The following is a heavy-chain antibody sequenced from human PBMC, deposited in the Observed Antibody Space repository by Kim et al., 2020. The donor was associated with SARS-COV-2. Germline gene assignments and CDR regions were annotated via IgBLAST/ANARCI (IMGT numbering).Heavy chain of an antibody. D-gene: IGHD3-10*01. CDR1: GFTFSSYG. CDR3: AKDRVWFGEGYYGMDV. J-gene: IGHJ6*01. CDR2: ISYDGSNK. Sequence: GGSLRLSCAASGFTFSSYGMHWVRQAPGKGLEWVAVISYDGSNKYYADSVKSRFTISRDNSKNTLYLQMNSLRAEDTAVYYCAKDRVWFGEGYYGMDVWG. V-gene: IGHV3-30*18.